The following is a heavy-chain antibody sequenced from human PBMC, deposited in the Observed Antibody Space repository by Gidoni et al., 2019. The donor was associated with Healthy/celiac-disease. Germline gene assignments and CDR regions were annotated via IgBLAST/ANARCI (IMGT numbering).Heavy chain of an antibody. CDR1: GGSISSSSYY. CDR3: ARQLPYDYGDNNWFDP. V-gene: IGHV4-39*01. Sequence: QLQLQESGPGLVKPSETLSLTCTVSGGSISSSSYYWGWIRQPPGKGLEWIGSIYYSGSTYYNPSLKSRVTISVDTSKNQCSLKLSSVTAADTAVYYCARQLPYDYGDNNWFDPWGQGTLVTVSS. CDR2: IYYSGST. D-gene: IGHD4-17*01. J-gene: IGHJ5*02.